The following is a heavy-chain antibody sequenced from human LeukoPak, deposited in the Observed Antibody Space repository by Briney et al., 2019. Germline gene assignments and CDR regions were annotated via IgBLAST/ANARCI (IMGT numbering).Heavy chain of an antibody. J-gene: IGHJ4*02. Sequence: SETLSLTCAVYGGSFSGYYWSWIRQHPGKGLEWIGYIYYSGSTYYNPSLKSRVTISVDTSKNQFSLKLSSVTAADTAVYYCARGELDYFDYWGQGTLVTVSS. V-gene: IGHV4-31*11. CDR3: ARGELDYFDY. D-gene: IGHD1-26*01. CDR1: GGSFSGYY. CDR2: IYYSGST.